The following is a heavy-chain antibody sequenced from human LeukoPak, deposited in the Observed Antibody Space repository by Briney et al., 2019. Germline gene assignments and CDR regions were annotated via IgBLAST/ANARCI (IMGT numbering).Heavy chain of an antibody. CDR3: ARDEVNCTNGVCYYWFDP. V-gene: IGHV3-21*01. D-gene: IGHD2-8*01. J-gene: IGHJ5*02. Sequence: GGSLRLSCAASGFTFSSYTMNWVRQAPGKGLEWVSSISSSSSYIYYADSVKGRFTISRDNSKNTLYLQMGSLRAEDMAVYYCARDEVNCTNGVCYYWFDPWGQGTLVTVSS. CDR1: GFTFSSYT. CDR2: ISSSSSYI.